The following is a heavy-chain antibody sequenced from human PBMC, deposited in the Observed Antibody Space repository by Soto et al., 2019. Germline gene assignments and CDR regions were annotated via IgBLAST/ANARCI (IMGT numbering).Heavy chain of an antibody. J-gene: IGHJ6*02. CDR3: ARESIKRELPRYYYYGMDV. V-gene: IGHV4-61*01. CDR1: GASVNSGYYD. Sequence: SETLTLTCTVAGASVNSGYYDWSWIRQPPGKGLEWIGYIYYSGSTNYNPSLKSRVTISVDTSKNQFSLKLSSVTAADTAVYYRARESIKRELPRYYYYGMDVWGQGTTVTVSS. D-gene: IGHD1-26*01. CDR2: IYYSGST.